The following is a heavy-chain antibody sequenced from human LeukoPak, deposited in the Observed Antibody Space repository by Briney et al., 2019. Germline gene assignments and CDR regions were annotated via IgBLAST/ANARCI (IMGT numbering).Heavy chain of an antibody. V-gene: IGHV3-23*01. Sequence: GGSLRLSCAASGFTFSSYAMSWVRQAPGKGLEWVSAISGSGGSTYYADSVKGRFTISRDNAKNSLYLQMNSLRAEDTAVYYCAGGYCSSTSCYPPRFDPWGQGTLVTVSS. CDR2: ISGSGGST. D-gene: IGHD2-2*01. CDR1: GFTFSSYA. CDR3: AGGYCSSTSCYPPRFDP. J-gene: IGHJ5*02.